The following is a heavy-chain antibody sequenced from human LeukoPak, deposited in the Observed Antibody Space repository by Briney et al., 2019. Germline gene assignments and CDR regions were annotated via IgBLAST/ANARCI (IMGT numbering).Heavy chain of an antibody. CDR1: GFTFGDYA. J-gene: IGHJ6*03. CDR3: TNTPLYCSSTSCYHYYYYYMDV. Sequence: GRSLRLSCTASGFTFGDYAMSWVRQAPGKGLEWVGFIRSKAYGGTTEYAASVKGRFTISRDDSKSIAYLQMNSLKTEDTAVYYCTNTPLYCSSTSCYHYYYYYMDVWGKGTTVTISS. CDR2: IRSKAYGGTT. V-gene: IGHV3-49*04. D-gene: IGHD2-2*01.